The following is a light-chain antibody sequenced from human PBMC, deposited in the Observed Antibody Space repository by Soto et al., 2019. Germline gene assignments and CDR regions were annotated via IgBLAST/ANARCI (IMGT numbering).Light chain of an antibody. CDR2: GAS. V-gene: IGKV3D-20*02. CDR3: QQRSNWPIT. CDR1: ESASSSY. J-gene: IGKJ5*01. Sequence: DNVLTKSPGTLSLPPGERATLSRRASESASSSYLAWYQQKPGQAPRLLIYGASSRATGIPDRFSGSGSGTDFTLTISRLEPEDFAVYYCQQRSNWPITCCQGTRLXXK.